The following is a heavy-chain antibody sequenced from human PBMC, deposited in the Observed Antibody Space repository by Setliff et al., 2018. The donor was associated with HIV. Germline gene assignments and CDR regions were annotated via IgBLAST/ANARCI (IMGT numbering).Heavy chain of an antibody. V-gene: IGHV1-2*02. D-gene: IGHD2-15*01. Sequence: ASVKVSCKASGYTFTDYYIHWVRQAPGQGLEWMGWINPNNGGRNYAQRCLGRVTMTRDTSISTAYMELSRLKFDDTAVYYCARAIGGTGWYYFAYWRQGTLVTVSS. CDR3: ARAIGGTGWYYFAY. CDR1: GYTFTDYY. CDR2: INPNNGGR. J-gene: IGHJ4*02.